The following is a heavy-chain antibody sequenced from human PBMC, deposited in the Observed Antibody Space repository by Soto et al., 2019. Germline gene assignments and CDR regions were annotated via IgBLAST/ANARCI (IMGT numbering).Heavy chain of an antibody. D-gene: IGHD3-9*01. J-gene: IGHJ4*02. V-gene: IGHV5-51*01. CDR3: ARLSPTPPLRPTYYDILTGYSGPPPIDY. CDR1: GYSFTRYW. Sequence: GESLKISCKGSGYSFTRYWMGWVRQMTGKGLEWMGIIYPGDSDTRYSPSFQGQVTISADKSISTAYLQWSSLKASDTAMYYCARLSPTPPLRPTYYDILTGYSGPPPIDYWGQGTLVTVSS. CDR2: IYPGDSDT.